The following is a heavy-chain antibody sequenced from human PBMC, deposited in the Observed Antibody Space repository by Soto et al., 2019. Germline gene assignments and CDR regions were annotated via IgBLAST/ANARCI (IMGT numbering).Heavy chain of an antibody. CDR1: GFNFRTFT. CDR3: AKDVVNYASLSPVDY. Sequence: QIHLVESGGGVVQPGRSLRLSCASSGFNFRTFTMHWVRQAPGKGLEWVAGISYDGINAYYADSVKGRFAISRDNSKNTVSLQINSLRPAYTAAYYCAKDVVNYASLSPVDYWGQGTLFTVSS. D-gene: IGHD2-15*01. CDR2: ISYDGINA. J-gene: IGHJ4*02. V-gene: IGHV3-30*09.